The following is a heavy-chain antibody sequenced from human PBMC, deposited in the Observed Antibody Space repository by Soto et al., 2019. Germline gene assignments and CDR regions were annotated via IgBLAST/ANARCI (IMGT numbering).Heavy chain of an antibody. D-gene: IGHD6-6*01. V-gene: IGHV5-51*01. Sequence: GESLKISCKGSGYSFTSYWIGWVRQMPGKGLEWMGIIYPGDSDTRYSPSFQGQVTISADKSISTAYLQWSSLKASDTAMYYCARRAARPLPGYYYYMDVWGKGTTVTVSS. CDR3: ARRAARPLPGYYYYMDV. CDR1: GYSFTSYW. CDR2: IYPGDSDT. J-gene: IGHJ6*03.